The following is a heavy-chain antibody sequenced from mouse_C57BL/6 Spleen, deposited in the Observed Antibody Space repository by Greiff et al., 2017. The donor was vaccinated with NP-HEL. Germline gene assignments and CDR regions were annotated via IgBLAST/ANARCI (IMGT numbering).Heavy chain of an antibody. D-gene: IGHD1-1*01. CDR3: ARSSTVVATDD. J-gene: IGHJ2*01. Sequence: QVQLQQPGAELVRPGSSVKLSCKASGYTFTSYWMDWVKQRPGQGLEWIGNIYPSDSETHYNQKFKDKATLTVDKSSSTAYMQLSSLTSENSAVYYCARSSTVVATDDWGQGTTLTVSS. V-gene: IGHV1-61*01. CDR2: IYPSDSET. CDR1: GYTFTSYW.